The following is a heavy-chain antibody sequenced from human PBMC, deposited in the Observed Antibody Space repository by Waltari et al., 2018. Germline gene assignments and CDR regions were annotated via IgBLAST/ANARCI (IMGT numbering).Heavy chain of an antibody. D-gene: IGHD6-19*01. CDR2: ISYSENP. V-gene: IGHV4-34*01. Sequence: QVQLQQWGAGLLKPSETLSLTCAVYGGSFSGYYWSWIRQPPGTGLAWIGEISYSENPNYTPALKSRATISVKTSKNQFSRKLSTVAAAYTAVYYCARGIAVAGTCFDYWGQGTLVTVSS. CDR1: GGSFSGYY. CDR3: ARGIAVAGTCFDY. J-gene: IGHJ4*02.